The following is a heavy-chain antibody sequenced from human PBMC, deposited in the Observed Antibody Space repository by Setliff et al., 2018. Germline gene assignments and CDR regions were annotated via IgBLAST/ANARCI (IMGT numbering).Heavy chain of an antibody. V-gene: IGHV3-48*01. CDR1: GFSFGAFT. CDR3: ARRGTTAFDF. J-gene: IGHJ4*02. CDR2: ISSGSLII. D-gene: IGHD4-4*01. Sequence: GGSLRLSCKTSGFSFGAFTMNWVRQAPGKGPEWVSYISSGSLIIYYADSVRGRFTVSRDNAKNTLYLEMNNLRAEDSAVYYCARRGTTAFDFWGLGTLVTVSS.